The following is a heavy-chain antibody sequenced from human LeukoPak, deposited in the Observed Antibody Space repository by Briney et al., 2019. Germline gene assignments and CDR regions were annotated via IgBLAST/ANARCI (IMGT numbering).Heavy chain of an antibody. J-gene: IGHJ4*02. CDR1: GFTFSSYS. V-gene: IGHV3-21*01. CDR3: ARGGSNYAYDFDY. Sequence: GGSLRLSCAASGFTFSSYSMHWVRQAPGKGLEWVSSITSSSNYIYYADSVKGRFTISRDNAKNSLYLQMSSLRAEDTAVYYCARGGSNYAYDFDYWGQGTLVTVSS. D-gene: IGHD3-10*01. CDR2: ITSSSNYI.